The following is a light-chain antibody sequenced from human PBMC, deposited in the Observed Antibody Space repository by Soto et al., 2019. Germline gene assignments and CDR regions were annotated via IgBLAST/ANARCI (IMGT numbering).Light chain of an antibody. Sequence: DIQMTQSPSSLSASPGDRITLTCRASQSISVYLNWYQQKPGKAPKLLVYVASTLQSGVPSRFSGSGSWTNFALTFSSLQPDDFASYFCQQTYRTPSTFGQGTRVEIK. CDR3: QQTYRTPST. CDR1: QSISVY. J-gene: IGKJ1*01. CDR2: VAS. V-gene: IGKV1-39*01.